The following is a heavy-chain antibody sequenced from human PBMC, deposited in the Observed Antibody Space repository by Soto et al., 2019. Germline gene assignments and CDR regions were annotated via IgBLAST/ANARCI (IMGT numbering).Heavy chain of an antibody. D-gene: IGHD1-7*01. V-gene: IGHV1-24*01. J-gene: IGHJ6*02. CDR2: FDPEDGET. Sequence: ASVKVSCKVSGYTLTELSMHWVRQAPGKGLEWMGGFDPEDGETIYAQKFQGRVTMTEDTSTDTAYMELSSLRSEDTAVYYCATAGWNYATYYYGMDVWGQGTTVTVSS. CDR1: GYTLTELS. CDR3: ATAGWNYATYYYGMDV.